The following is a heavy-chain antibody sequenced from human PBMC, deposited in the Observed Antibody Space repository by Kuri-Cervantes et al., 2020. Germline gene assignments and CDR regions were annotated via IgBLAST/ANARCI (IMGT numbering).Heavy chain of an antibody. V-gene: IGHV3-23*01. Sequence: GESLKISCAASGFSYSSSAMSWVRQAPGKGLEWVSGISGSGDSTDHADSVKGRFTISRDNSKSLVYLHLNSLRVEDTATYYCVAGFYHGSRGYLGYWGQGALVTVSS. CDR1: GFSYSSSA. CDR2: ISGSGDST. J-gene: IGHJ4*02. CDR3: VAGFYHGSRGYLGY. D-gene: IGHD3-10*01.